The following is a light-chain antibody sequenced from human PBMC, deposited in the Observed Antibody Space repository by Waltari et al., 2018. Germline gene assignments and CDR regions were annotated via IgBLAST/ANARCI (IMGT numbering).Light chain of an antibody. J-gene: IGKJ4*01. V-gene: IGKV1-5*03. CDR3: QQYNSYSLLS. CDR1: QSISKW. CDR2: KAS. Sequence: DIQMTQSPSTLSASVGDSVIFSCRASQSISKWLAGYQQKSGKAPKLLIYKASTLESGVPSRFSGSGSGTEFTLTISSLQPEDFATYYCQQYNSYSLLSFGGGTKVEIK.